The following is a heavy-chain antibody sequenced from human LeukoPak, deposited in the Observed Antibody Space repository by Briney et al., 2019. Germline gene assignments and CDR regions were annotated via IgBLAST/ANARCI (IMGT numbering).Heavy chain of an antibody. V-gene: IGHV3-64D*06. Sequence: GGSLRPSCSASGFIFSNYAMYWVRQAPGKGPEYVSAINSNGGSTFYADSVKGRFTISRDNSKNTVYLQMSSLRAEDTAVYYCVKTSGSPNGYFDYWGQGTLVTVSS. CDR2: INSNGGST. CDR1: GFIFSNYA. J-gene: IGHJ4*02. CDR3: VKTSGSPNGYFDY. D-gene: IGHD1-26*01.